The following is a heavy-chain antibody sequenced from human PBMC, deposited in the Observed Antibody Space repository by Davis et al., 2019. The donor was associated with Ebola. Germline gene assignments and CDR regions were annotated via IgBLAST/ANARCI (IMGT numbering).Heavy chain of an antibody. CDR2: IYYSSKWYH. CDR1: GDSVSSGSTA. V-gene: IGHV6-1*01. CDR3: ARGWLRGGLDV. D-gene: IGHD5-18*01. Sequence: HSQTLSLTCAISGDSVSSGSTAWNWIRQSPLRGLEWLGRIYYSSKWYHDYAVSVSSRITINPDTSKNQFSLQLNSVTPEDTALYYCARGWLRGGLDVWGEGTTVTVSS. J-gene: IGHJ6*04.